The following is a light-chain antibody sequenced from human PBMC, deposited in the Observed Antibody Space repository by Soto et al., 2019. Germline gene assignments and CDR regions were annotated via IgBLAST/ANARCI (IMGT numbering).Light chain of an antibody. V-gene: IGKV1-5*01. Sequence: DIQMTQSPSTLSASVGDRVTITCRASQSLSSWLAWYQQKPGKAPKLLIYDASTLQSGVPSRFSGSGSGTEFTLTISNLRPDDFATYYCQQYESYSPWTFGQGTKVDIK. CDR3: QQYESYSPWT. CDR2: DAS. J-gene: IGKJ1*01. CDR1: QSLSSW.